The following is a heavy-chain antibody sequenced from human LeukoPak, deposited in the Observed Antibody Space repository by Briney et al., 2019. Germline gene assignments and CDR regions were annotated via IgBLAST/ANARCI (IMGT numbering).Heavy chain of an antibody. V-gene: IGHV3-23*01. J-gene: IGHJ4*02. Sequence: GGSLRLSCAASGFTFSSYAMSWVRQAPGKGLEWVSAISGSGGSTYYADSVKGRFTIPRDNSKNTLYLQMNSLRAEDTAVYYCAKEMIITMVRGTDFDYWGQGTLVTVSS. CDR2: ISGSGGST. CDR1: GFTFSSYA. CDR3: AKEMIITMVRGTDFDY. D-gene: IGHD3-10*01.